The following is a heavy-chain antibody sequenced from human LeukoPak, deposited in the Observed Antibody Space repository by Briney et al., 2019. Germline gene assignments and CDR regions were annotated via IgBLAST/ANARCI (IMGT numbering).Heavy chain of an antibody. V-gene: IGHV3-30*04. J-gene: IGHJ4*02. D-gene: IGHD6-6*01. CDR3: AKHHRMAARLVYFDY. CDR2: ISYDGSNE. CDR1: GFTFSSYV. Sequence: PGRSLRLSCAASGFTFSSYVMHWVRQAPGKGLEWVAIISYDGSNEYYADSVKGRFTISRDNSKNTLYLQMNSLRVEDTAVYYCAKHHRMAARLVYFDYWGQGTLVTVSS.